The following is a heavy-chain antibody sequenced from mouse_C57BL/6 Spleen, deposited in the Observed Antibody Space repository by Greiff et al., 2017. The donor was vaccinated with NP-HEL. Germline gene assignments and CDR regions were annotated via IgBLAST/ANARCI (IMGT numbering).Heavy chain of an antibody. CDR1: GYTFTSYG. Sequence: QVQLQQSGAELARPGASVKLSCKASGYTFTSYGISWVKQRTGQGFEWIGEIYPRSGHTYYNEKFKGKATLTADKSSCTAYMKLRSLTSEDSAVYFCARLGAAYWGQGTLVTVSA. CDR2: IYPRSGHT. CDR3: ARLGAAY. D-gene: IGHD4-1*01. V-gene: IGHV1-81*01. J-gene: IGHJ3*01.